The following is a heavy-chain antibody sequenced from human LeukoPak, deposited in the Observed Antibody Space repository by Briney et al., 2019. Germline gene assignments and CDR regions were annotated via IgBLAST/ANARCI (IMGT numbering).Heavy chain of an antibody. CDR3: ATESWKTAIFNS. Sequence: SETPSLTCTVSGGSVSSGTFFWSWVRQPPGKGLEWIGYIYHSGSTYYSPSLKSRATMSIDTSKNQFSLELSSVTAADTAVYYCATESWKTAIFNSWGQGTLLTVSS. J-gene: IGHJ4*02. D-gene: IGHD1-1*01. CDR2: IYHSGST. V-gene: IGHV4-30-4*08. CDR1: GGSVSSGTFF.